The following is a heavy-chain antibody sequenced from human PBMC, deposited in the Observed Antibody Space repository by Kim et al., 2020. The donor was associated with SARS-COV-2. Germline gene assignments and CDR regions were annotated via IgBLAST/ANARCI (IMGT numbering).Heavy chain of an antibody. CDR3: AKVPSKVLTPASDY. CDR1: GFTFRTSA. V-gene: IGHV3-23*01. CDR2: IDAGGRNT. D-gene: IGHD1-20*01. J-gene: IGHJ4*01. Sequence: GGSLRLSCVGSGFTFRTSAMYWVRQAPGEGLEWISSIDAGGRNTYYADSARGRFSTSRDNYKNTLYLQMSSLTADETAAYSCAKVPSKVLTPASDYWG.